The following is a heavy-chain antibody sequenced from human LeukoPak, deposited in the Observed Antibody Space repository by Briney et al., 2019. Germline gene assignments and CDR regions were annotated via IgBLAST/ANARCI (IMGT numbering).Heavy chain of an antibody. CDR3: AKGWGITMIVVDPDYFDY. CDR1: GFTFSSYA. J-gene: IGHJ4*02. D-gene: IGHD3-22*01. V-gene: IGHV3-23*01. CDR2: ISGSGGST. Sequence: PGGSLRLPCAASGFTFSSYAMSWVRQAPGKGLEWVSAISGSGGSTYYADSVKGRFTISRDNSKNTLYLQMNSLRAEDTAVYYCAKGWGITMIVVDPDYFDYWGQGTLVTVSS.